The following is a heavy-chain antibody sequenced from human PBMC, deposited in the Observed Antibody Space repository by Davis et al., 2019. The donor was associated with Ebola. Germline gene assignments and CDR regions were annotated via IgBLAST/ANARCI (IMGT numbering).Heavy chain of an antibody. CDR2: IRSKANSYAT. D-gene: IGHD4-17*01. V-gene: IGHV3-73*01. CDR1: GVTFSGSA. CDR3: TSTTVTDDY. J-gene: IGHJ4*02. Sequence: GGSLRLSCAASGVTFSGSAMHWVRQASGKGLEWVGRIRSKANSYATAYAASVKGRFTISRDDSKNTAYLQMNSLKTEDTAVYYCTSTTVTDDYWGQGTLVTVSS.